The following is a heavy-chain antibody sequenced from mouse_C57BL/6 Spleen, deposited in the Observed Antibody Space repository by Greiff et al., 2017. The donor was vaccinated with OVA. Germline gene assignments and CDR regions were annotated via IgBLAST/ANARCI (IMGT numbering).Heavy chain of an antibody. CDR1: GFSFNTYA. J-gene: IGHJ4*01. CDR2: IRSKSNNYAT. CDR3: VRHGSVAMDY. Sequence: EVHLVESGGGLVQPKGSLKLSCAASGFSFNTYAMNWVRQAPGKGLEWVARIRSKSNNYATYYADSVKDRFTISRDDSESMLYLQMNNLKTEDTAMYYCVRHGSVAMDYWGQGTSVTVSS. V-gene: IGHV10-1*01.